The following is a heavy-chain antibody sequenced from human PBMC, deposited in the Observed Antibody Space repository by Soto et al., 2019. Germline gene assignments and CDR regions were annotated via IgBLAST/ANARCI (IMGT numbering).Heavy chain of an antibody. CDR1: GGSISSYY. CDR2: IYYSGST. CDR3: ARLYYYDSSRYYYYYYGMDV. J-gene: IGHJ6*02. Sequence: PSETQSLTCTVSGGSISSYYWSWIRQPPGKGLEWIGYIYYSGSTNYNPSLKSRVTISVDTSKNQFSLKLSSVTAADTAVYYCARLYYYDSSRYYYYYYGMDVWGQGTTVTVSS. D-gene: IGHD3-22*01. V-gene: IGHV4-59*01.